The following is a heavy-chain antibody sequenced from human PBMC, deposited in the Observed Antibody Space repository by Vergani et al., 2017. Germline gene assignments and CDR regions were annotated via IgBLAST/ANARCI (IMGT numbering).Heavy chain of an antibody. CDR1: GASIRSSNYY. Sequence: QLQLQESGPGLVKPSPTLSLTCSVSGASIRSSNYYWGWIRQPPGKGLEWIASIYYSGSTYYNPSLKSRVTISVDTSKNQFSLKLSSVTAADTAVYFCARHSTVEWLVKLGWINPWGQGLLFTVSS. CDR2: IYYSGST. V-gene: IGHV4-39*01. CDR3: ARHSTVEWLVKLGWINP. D-gene: IGHD6-19*01. J-gene: IGHJ5*02.